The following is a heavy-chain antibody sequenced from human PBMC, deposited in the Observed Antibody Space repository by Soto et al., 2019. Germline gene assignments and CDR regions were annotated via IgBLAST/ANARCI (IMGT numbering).Heavy chain of an antibody. D-gene: IGHD2-15*01. Sequence: GGSLRLSCAASGFTFSSYWMSWVRQAPGKGLEWVANIKQDGSEKYYVDSVKGRFTISRDNAENSLYLHMNSLRAEDTAMYYCASSRSCSGGSCYSSIDYWGQGTLVTVSS. CDR3: ASSRSCSGGSCYSSIDY. CDR1: GFTFSSYW. CDR2: IKQDGSEK. V-gene: IGHV3-7*01. J-gene: IGHJ4*02.